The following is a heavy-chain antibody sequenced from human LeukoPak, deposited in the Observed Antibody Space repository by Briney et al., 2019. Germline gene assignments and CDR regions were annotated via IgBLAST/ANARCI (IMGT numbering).Heavy chain of an antibody. CDR2: INHSGST. CDR1: GGSFSGYY. V-gene: IGHV4-34*01. D-gene: IGHD6-13*01. CDR3: ARGPRYSSSWTHYYYYGMDV. J-gene: IGHJ6*02. Sequence: ASETLSLTCAVYGGSFSGYYWSWIRQPPGKGLEWIGEINHSGSTNYNPSLKSRVTISVDTSKNQFSLKLSSVPAADTAVYYCARGPRYSSSWTHYYYYGMDVWGQGTTVTVSS.